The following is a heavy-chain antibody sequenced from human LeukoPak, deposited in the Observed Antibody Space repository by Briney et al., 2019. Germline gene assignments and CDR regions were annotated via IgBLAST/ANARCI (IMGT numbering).Heavy chain of an antibody. CDR3: ARGLTMVRGVIALPHMDV. J-gene: IGHJ6*03. V-gene: IGHV3-48*01. Sequence: PTGGPLRLSCAASGFTFSSYSMNWVRQAPGKGLEWVSYISSSSSTIYYADSVKGRFTISRDNAKNSLYLQMNSLRAEDTAVYYCARGLTMVRGVIALPHMDVWGKGTTVTVSS. CDR1: GFTFSSYS. D-gene: IGHD3-10*01. CDR2: ISSSSSTI.